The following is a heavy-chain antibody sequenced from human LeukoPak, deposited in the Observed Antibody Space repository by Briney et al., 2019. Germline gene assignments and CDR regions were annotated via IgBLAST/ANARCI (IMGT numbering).Heavy chain of an antibody. V-gene: IGHV3-74*01. D-gene: IGHD1-26*01. CDR1: GFTFSFYW. CDR3: ARGADSGSYYFEH. Sequence: GGSLRLSCAASGFTFSFYWMHWVRQAPGKGLVWVSRINSDGSSTTYADSVKGRFTVSRDNAKNTLYLQMNSLRVEDAAVYYCARGADSGSYYFEHWGQGTLVPVSS. CDR2: INSDGSST. J-gene: IGHJ4*02.